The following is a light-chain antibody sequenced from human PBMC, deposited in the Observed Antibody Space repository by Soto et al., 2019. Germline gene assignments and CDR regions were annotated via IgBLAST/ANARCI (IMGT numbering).Light chain of an antibody. Sequence: DIQMTQSPSTLSASVGDRVTITCRASQSISSWLAWYQQKPGKAPKLLIYDASSLESGVPSRFSGSGSGTEFKLTISSLQPDDFLTYYCQQYNSYPWPFGQGTKVEIK. V-gene: IGKV1-5*01. CDR3: QQYNSYPWP. CDR1: QSISSW. J-gene: IGKJ1*01. CDR2: DAS.